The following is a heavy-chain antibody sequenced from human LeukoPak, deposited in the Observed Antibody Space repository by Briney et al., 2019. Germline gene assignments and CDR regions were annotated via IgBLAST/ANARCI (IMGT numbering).Heavy chain of an antibody. J-gene: IGHJ4*02. CDR3: ARGPPPDFDY. Sequence: GGSLRLSCEASEFTFSSHGMHWVRQAPGKGLEWVAVISHDGSNKEYGDSVKGRFTISRDNSKNTVYLQMDSLTVEDTAVYYCARGPPPDFDYWGRGTLVTVSS. CDR1: EFTFSSHG. CDR2: ISHDGSNK. V-gene: IGHV3-30*03.